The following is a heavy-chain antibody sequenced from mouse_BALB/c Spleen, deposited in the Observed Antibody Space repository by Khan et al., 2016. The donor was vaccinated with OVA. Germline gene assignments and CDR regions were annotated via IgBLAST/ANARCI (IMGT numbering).Heavy chain of an antibody. CDR1: GYSITSGYA. CDR3: AMGRTY. V-gene: IGHV3-2*02. J-gene: IGHJ3*01. CDR2: ISYSGVT. Sequence: VQLKESGPGLVKPSQSLSLTCTVTGYSITSGYAWNWIRQFPGNKLEWMGYISYSGVTSYTPSLKSRISVTRDTSKNQFFLQLNSVTTEDTATYYCAMGRTYWGQGTLVTVSA. D-gene: IGHD4-1*01.